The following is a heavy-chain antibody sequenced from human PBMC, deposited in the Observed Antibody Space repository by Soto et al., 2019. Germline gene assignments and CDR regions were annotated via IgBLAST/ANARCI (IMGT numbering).Heavy chain of an antibody. Sequence: ASVKVSCKASGYTFTAYYIHWVRQAPGQGLEWMGWISPNSGGTNYAQKFQGRVTMTRDTSITTVYMELRRLTPDDTALYYCAKDSMSGYDYHSFDFWGQGALVTVSS. D-gene: IGHD5-12*01. CDR3: AKDSMSGYDYHSFDF. CDR1: GYTFTAYY. J-gene: IGHJ4*02. CDR2: ISPNSGGT. V-gene: IGHV1-2*02.